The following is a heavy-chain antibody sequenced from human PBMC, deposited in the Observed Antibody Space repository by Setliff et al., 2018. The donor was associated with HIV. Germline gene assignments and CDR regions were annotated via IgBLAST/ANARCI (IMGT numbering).Heavy chain of an antibody. CDR2: IYYSGST. CDR1: GGSISSGDYY. Sequence: SETLSLTCTVSGGSISSGDYYWSWIRQPPGKGLEWIGYIYYSGSTYYNPSLRSRVTISLDTSKNQFSLKLSSVTAADTAIYYCARRIYGNNPYLDYWSQGTLVTVSS. CDR3: ARRIYGNNPYLDY. J-gene: IGHJ4*02. D-gene: IGHD4-17*01. V-gene: IGHV4-30-4*08.